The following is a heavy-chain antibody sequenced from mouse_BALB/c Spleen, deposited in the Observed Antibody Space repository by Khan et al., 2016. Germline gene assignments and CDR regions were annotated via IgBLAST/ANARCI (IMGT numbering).Heavy chain of an antibody. CDR3: AREDDGNYGDYFDY. CDR1: GFTFSNYA. D-gene: IGHD2-3*01. CDR2: ISSCGST. V-gene: IGHV5-6-5*01. J-gene: IGHJ2*01. Sequence: EVELVESGGGLVKPGGSLKLSCAASGFTFSNYAMSWVRQTPEKRLEWVTSISSCGSTYTPDSVKGRFPLSSDNARNILHLQMSSLRSEDTAMYYCAREDDGNYGDYFDYWGQGTTLTVSS.